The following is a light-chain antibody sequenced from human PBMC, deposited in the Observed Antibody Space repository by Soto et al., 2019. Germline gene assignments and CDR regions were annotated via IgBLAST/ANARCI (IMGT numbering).Light chain of an antibody. CDR2: DAS. Sequence: DIQMTQSPSTLSASVGDRVTITCRASQSISSWLAWYQQKPGKAPKLLIYDASSLESGVPSRFRGSGSGTEFTLTISSLQPDDFATYYCQQYNSYSGTFGQGTKVDIK. CDR3: QQYNSYSGT. CDR1: QSISSW. V-gene: IGKV1-5*01. J-gene: IGKJ1*01.